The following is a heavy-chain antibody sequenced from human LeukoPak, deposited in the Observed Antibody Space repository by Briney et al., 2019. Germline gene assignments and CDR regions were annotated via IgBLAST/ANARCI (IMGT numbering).Heavy chain of an antibody. Sequence: SETLSLTCTVSGGSISSGGYYWSWIRQHPGKGLEWIGYIYYSGSTYYNPSLKSRVTISVDTSKNQFSLKLSSVTVADTAVYYCARAYSSGHFDYWGQGTLVTVSS. CDR3: ARAYSSGHFDY. J-gene: IGHJ4*02. CDR2: IYYSGST. V-gene: IGHV4-31*03. D-gene: IGHD3-22*01. CDR1: GGSISSGGYY.